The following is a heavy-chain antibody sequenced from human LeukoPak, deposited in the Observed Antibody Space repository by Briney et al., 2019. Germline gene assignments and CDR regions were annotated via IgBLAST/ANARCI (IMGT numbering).Heavy chain of an antibody. CDR3: ARGSRDGDSTKAASDI. V-gene: IGHV1-2*02. CDR1: VYTFSDYY. J-gene: IGHJ3*02. CDR2: INPNRGGT. Sequence: ASVTVSCTSSVYTFSDYYMHWVRQAPGQGLEWMGWINPNRGGTKYAQKFQGRVTLTRDTSISTAYMELNRVTSDDTAVYYCARGSRDGDSTKAASDIWGQGTMVTVSS. D-gene: IGHD5-24*01.